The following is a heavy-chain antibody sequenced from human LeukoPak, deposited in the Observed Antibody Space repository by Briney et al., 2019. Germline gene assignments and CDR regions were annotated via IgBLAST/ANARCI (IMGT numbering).Heavy chain of an antibody. D-gene: IGHD6-13*01. V-gene: IGHV3-9*01. CDR3: AKDIWGTSSWYYFDY. Sequence: AGGSLRLSCAASGFTLDDYAMHWVRQAPGEGLEWVSGISWNSGSIGYADSVKGRFTISRDNAENTLYLHMTSLRAEDTALYYCAKDIWGTSSWYYFDYWGQGTLVTVSS. CDR2: ISWNSGSI. J-gene: IGHJ4*02. CDR1: GFTLDDYA.